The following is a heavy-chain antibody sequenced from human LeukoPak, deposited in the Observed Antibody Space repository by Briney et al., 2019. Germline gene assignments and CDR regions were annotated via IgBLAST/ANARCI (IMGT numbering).Heavy chain of an antibody. D-gene: IGHD5-24*01. CDR2: ISSSGSTI. CDR3: ARWLQFYYYYYMDV. J-gene: IGHJ6*03. Sequence: GGSLRLSCAASGFTFSSYSMNWVRQAPGKGLEWVSYISSSGSTIYYADSVKGRFTISGDNAKNSLYLQMNSLTAEDTAVYYCARWLQFYYYYYMDVWGKGTTVTVSS. V-gene: IGHV3-48*04. CDR1: GFTFSSYS.